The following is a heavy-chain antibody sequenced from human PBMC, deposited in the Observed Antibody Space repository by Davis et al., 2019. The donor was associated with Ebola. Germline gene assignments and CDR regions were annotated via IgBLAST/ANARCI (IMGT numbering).Heavy chain of an antibody. CDR1: GYTFTSYA. D-gene: IGHD3-10*01. J-gene: IGHJ4*02. V-gene: IGHV1-69*04. CDR3: ARGFTMGNY. Sequence: SVKVSCKASGYTFTSYAMNWVRQAPGQGLEWMGRIIPILGIANYAQKFQGRVTMTRDTSTSTVYMELSSLRSEDTAVYYCARGFTMGNYWGQGTLVTVSS. CDR2: IIPILGIA.